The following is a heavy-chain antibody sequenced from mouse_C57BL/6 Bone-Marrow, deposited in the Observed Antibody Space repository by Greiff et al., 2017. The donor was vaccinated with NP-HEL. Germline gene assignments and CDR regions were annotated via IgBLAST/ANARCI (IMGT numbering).Heavy chain of an antibody. CDR3: ASPYDYDVAWFAY. D-gene: IGHD2-4*01. J-gene: IGHJ3*01. V-gene: IGHV5-6*01. CDR2: ISSGGSYT. Sequence: EVKLMESGGDLVKPGGSLKLSCAASGFTFSSYGMSWVRQTPDKRLEWDATISSGGSYTYYPDSVKGRFTISRDNAKNTLYLQMSSLKSEDTAMYYCASPYDYDVAWFAYWGQGTLVTVSA. CDR1: GFTFSSYG.